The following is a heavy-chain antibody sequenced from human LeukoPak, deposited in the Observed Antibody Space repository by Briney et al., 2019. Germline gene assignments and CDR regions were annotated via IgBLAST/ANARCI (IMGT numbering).Heavy chain of an antibody. CDR2: IWYDGSNK. V-gene: IGHV3-33*01. D-gene: IGHD3-16*01. CDR1: GFTFSSYG. J-gene: IGHJ3*02. CDR3: ARETDYPDAFDI. Sequence: PGGSLRLSCAASGFTFSSYGMHWVRQAPGKGLEWVAVIWYDGSNKFYADSVKGRFTISRDNSKNTLYLQMNSLRADDTAVYYCARETDYPDAFDIWGQGTMVTVSS.